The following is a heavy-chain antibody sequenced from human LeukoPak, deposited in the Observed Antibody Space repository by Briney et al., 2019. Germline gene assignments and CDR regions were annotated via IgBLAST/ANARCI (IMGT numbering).Heavy chain of an antibody. CDR1: GFTFSSYS. J-gene: IGHJ3*02. V-gene: IGHV3-21*01. D-gene: IGHD3-22*01. CDR3: ARGLYTSYYYDSSGSLTDAFDI. CDR2: ISSSSSYI. Sequence: GGSLRLSCAASGFTFSSYSMNWVRQAPGEGLEWVSSISSSSSYIYYADSVKGRFTISRDNAKNSLYLQMNSLRAEDTAVYYCARGLYTSYYYDSSGSLTDAFDIWGQGTMVTVSS.